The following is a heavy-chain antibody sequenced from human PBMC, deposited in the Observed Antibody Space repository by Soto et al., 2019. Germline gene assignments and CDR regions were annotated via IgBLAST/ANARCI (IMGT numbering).Heavy chain of an antibody. D-gene: IGHD3-10*01. CDR3: PRDTRLWFGDYYGMDV. Sequence: GGSLRLSCAASGFTFSSYEMNWVRQAPGKGLEWVSYISSSGSTIYYADSVKGRFTISRDNAKNSLYLQMNSLRAEDTAVYYCPRDTRLWFGDYYGMDVWGQGTTVTVSS. J-gene: IGHJ6*02. V-gene: IGHV3-48*03. CDR2: ISSSGSTI. CDR1: GFTFSSYE.